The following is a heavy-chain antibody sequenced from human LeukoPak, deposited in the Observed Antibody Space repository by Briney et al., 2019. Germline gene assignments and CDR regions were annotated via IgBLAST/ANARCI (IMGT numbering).Heavy chain of an antibody. CDR3: AREDVDTAMDN. J-gene: IGHJ4*02. Sequence: GSLRLSCAASGFTFSNAWMSWLRQAPGKGLEWIGYIYHSGSTYYNPSLKSRVTISVDRSKNQFSLKLSSVTAADTAVYYCAREDVDTAMDNWGQGTLVTVSS. V-gene: IGHV4-4*02. D-gene: IGHD5-18*01. CDR2: IYHSGST. CDR1: GFTFSNAW.